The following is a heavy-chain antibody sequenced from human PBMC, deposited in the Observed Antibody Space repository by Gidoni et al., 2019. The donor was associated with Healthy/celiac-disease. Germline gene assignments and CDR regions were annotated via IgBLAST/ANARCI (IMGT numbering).Heavy chain of an antibody. CDR2: INPSGGGT. CDR1: GYTFTSYY. V-gene: IGHV1-46*01. CDR3: ARDLIAVAPLDY. J-gene: IGHJ4*02. Sequence: QVQLVQSGAAVKKPGASVKVSCKASGYTFTSYYMHWVRQAPGQGLEWMGIINPSGGGTSYAQKFQGRVTMTRDTSTSTVYMELSSLRSEDTAVYYCARDLIAVAPLDYWGQGTLVTVSS. D-gene: IGHD6-19*01.